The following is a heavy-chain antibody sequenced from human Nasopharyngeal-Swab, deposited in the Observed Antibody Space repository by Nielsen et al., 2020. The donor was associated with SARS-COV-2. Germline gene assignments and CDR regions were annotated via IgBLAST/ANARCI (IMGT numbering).Heavy chain of an antibody. Sequence: GGSLRLSCAASGFTFSSYGMHWVRQAPGKGLEWVAVISYDGSNKYYADSVKGRFTISRDNSKNTLYLQMNSLRAEDTAVYYCAKAFDYWGQGTLVAVSS. V-gene: IGHV3-30*18. CDR1: GFTFSSYG. J-gene: IGHJ4*02. CDR3: AKAFDY. CDR2: ISYDGSNK.